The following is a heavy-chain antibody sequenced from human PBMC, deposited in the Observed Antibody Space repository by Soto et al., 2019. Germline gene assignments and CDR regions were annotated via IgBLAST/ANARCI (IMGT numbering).Heavy chain of an antibody. CDR2: INHSGST. D-gene: IGHD6-13*01. CDR1: GGSFSGYY. Sequence: QVQLQQWGAGLLKPSETLSLTCAVYGGSFSGYYWSWIRQPPGKGLEWIGEINHSGSTNYNPSLKSRVTLSVDTSKNQFSRKLSSVTAADTAVYYCARGSAAAGTRLPPTKNFDPWGQGTLVTVSS. CDR3: ARGSAAAGTRLPPTKNFDP. J-gene: IGHJ5*02. V-gene: IGHV4-34*01.